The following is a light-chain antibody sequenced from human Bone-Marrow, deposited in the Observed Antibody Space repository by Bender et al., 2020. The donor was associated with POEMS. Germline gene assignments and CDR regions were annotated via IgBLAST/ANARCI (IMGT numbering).Light chain of an antibody. CDR1: GSNIGGYP. J-gene: IGLJ2*01. V-gene: IGLV1-44*01. Sequence: QSVLTQPPSVSGTPGQRVTISCSGSGSNIGGYPVNWYQQLPGTAPRLLIYTNNERPSGVPDRFSGSKSGNTASLTISGLQTEDEAEYYCCSYAGSSTYVVFGGGTKLTVL. CDR2: TNN. CDR3: CSYAGSSTYVV.